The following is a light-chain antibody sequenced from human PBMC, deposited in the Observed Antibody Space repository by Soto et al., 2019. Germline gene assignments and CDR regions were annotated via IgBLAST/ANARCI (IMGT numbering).Light chain of an antibody. CDR3: SSYTSSSTYV. J-gene: IGLJ1*01. CDR1: SSDVGGYKY. CDR2: EVS. Sequence: QSVLTQPASVSGSPGQSITISCTGTSSDVGGYKYVSWHQQHPGKAPKVMIYEVSNRPSGVSNRFSGSKSGNTASLTIPGLQAEDEADYYCSSYTSSSTYVFGTGTKVTV. V-gene: IGLV2-14*01.